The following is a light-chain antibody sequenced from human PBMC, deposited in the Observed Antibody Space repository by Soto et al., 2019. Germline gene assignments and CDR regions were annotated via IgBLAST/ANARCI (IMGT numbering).Light chain of an antibody. CDR2: KAS. Sequence: DIQMTQSPSTLSASVGDRVTITCRASQSISSWLAWYQQKPGKAPKLLIYKASSLESGVPSRFSGSGSGTEFTLTISSLQPDDFATYYCQQYNSYLWTFGQGTQVDIK. V-gene: IGKV1-5*03. J-gene: IGKJ1*01. CDR3: QQYNSYLWT. CDR1: QSISSW.